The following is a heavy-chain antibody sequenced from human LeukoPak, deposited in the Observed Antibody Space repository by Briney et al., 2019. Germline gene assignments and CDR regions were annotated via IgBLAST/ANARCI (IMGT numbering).Heavy chain of an antibody. CDR2: IRYDGSNK. J-gene: IGHJ4*02. D-gene: IGHD2-2*01. CDR1: GFTFSSYG. CDR3: AKDSGFYCSSTSCSDPDY. Sequence: GGSLRLSCAASGFTFSSYGMHWVRRAPGKGLEWVAFIRYDGSNKYYADSVKGRFTISRDNSKNTLYLQMNSLRAEDTAVYYCAKDSGFYCSSTSCSDPDYWGQGTLVTVSS. V-gene: IGHV3-30*02.